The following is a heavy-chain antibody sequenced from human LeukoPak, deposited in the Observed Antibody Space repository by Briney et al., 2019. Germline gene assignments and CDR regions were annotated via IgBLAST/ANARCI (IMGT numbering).Heavy chain of an antibody. CDR1: GYTFTGYY. V-gene: IGHV1-2*02. D-gene: IGHD5-12*01. CDR3: GRSPTTRFDY. Sequence: GSVKVSCKASGYTFTGYYMHWVRQPPGQGLEWMGWINPNSGGTNNAREFQGSVTMTRDTSISTAYMEVSRLGSDDTAVYYWGRSPTTRFDYWGQGTLVTVSS. J-gene: IGHJ4*02. CDR2: INPNSGGT.